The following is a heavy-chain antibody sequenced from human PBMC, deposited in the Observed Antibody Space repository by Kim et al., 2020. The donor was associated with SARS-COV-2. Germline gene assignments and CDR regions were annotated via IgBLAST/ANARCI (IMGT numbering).Heavy chain of an antibody. V-gene: IGHV1-69*13. D-gene: IGHD6-13*01. CDR3: ARVRGEQQLPTPGDWYFDL. J-gene: IGHJ2*01. CDR1: GGTFSSYA. Sequence: SVKVSCKASGGTFSSYAISWVRQAPGQGLEWMGGIIPIFGTANYAQKFQGRVTITADESTSTAYMELSSLRSEDTAVYYCARVRGEQQLPTPGDWYFDLWGRGTLVTVSS. CDR2: IIPIFGTA.